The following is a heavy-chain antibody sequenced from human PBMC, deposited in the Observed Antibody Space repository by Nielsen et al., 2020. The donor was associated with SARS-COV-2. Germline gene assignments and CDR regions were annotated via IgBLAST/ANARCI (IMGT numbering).Heavy chain of an antibody. D-gene: IGHD3-10*01. V-gene: IGHV4-39*01. J-gene: IGHJ4*02. CDR1: GGSISSSSYY. Sequence: SETLSLTCTVSGGSISSSSYYWGWIRQPPGKGLEWIGSIYYSGSTYYNPSLKSRVTISVDTSKNQFSLKLSSVTAADTAVYYCARRVVLFVGDLPIGYWGQGTLVTVSS. CDR3: ARRVVLFVGDLPIGY. CDR2: IYYSGST.